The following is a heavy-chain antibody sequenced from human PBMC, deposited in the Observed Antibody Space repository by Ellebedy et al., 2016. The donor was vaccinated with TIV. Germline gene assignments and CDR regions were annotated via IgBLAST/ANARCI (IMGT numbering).Heavy chain of an antibody. V-gene: IGHV3-21*01. Sequence: PGGSLRLSCAASGFTFSSYSMNWVRQAPGKGLEWVSSISSSSGYIYYADSVKGRFTISRDNAKNSLYLQMNSLRAEDTAVYYCARDNGVVDYWGQGTLVTVSS. CDR3: ARDNGVVDY. CDR2: ISSSSGYI. J-gene: IGHJ4*02. CDR1: GFTFSSYS. D-gene: IGHD2-8*01.